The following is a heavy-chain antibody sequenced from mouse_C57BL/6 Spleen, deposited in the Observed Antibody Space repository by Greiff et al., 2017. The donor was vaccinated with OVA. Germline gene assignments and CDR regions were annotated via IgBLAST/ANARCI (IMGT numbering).Heavy chain of an antibody. CDR1: GYSITSGYY. CDR2: ISYDGSN. J-gene: IGHJ3*01. CDR3: ARDEELRFAY. Sequence: ESGPGLVKPSQSLSLTCSVTGYSITSGYYWNWIRQFPGNKLEWMGYISYDGSNNYNPSLKNRISITRDTSKNQFFLKLNSVTTEDTATYYCARDEELRFAYWGQGTLVTVSA. V-gene: IGHV3-6*01. D-gene: IGHD1-1*01.